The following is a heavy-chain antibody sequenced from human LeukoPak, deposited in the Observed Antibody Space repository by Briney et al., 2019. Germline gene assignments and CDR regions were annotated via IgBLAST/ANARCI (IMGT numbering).Heavy chain of an antibody. V-gene: IGHV3-23*01. CDR1: GFTFSNYG. Sequence: GGSLRLSCAASGFTFSNYGMNWVRQAPGKGLEWVSGITGSGGNTYYADSVKGRFTTSRDNSKNTLYLQMNSLRAEDTAVYYCAKSSSSGWDYYFDYWGQGTLVTVSS. J-gene: IGHJ4*02. CDR2: ITGSGGNT. D-gene: IGHD6-19*01. CDR3: AKSSSSGWDYYFDY.